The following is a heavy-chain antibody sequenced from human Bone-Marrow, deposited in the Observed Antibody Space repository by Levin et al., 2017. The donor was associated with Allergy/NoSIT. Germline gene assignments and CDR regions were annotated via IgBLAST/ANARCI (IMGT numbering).Heavy chain of an antibody. CDR3: ARDQVKCSGGSCYLLGGYGMDV. CDR2: IIPIFGTA. V-gene: IGHV1-69*13. Sequence: ASVKVSCKASGGTFSSYAISWVRQAPGQGLEWMGGIIPIFGTANYAQKFQGRVTITADESTSTAYMELSSLRSEDTAVYYCARDQVKCSGGSCYLLGGYGMDVWGQGTTVTVSS. D-gene: IGHD2-15*01. CDR1: GGTFSSYA. J-gene: IGHJ6*02.